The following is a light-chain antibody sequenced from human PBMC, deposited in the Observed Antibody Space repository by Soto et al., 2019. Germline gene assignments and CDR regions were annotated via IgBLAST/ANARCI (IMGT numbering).Light chain of an antibody. CDR2: GAS. V-gene: IGKV3-20*01. CDR1: QSVSSSY. Sequence: EIVLTQSPGTLSLSPGERATLSCRASQSVSSSYLAGYQHKPGQAPRLLIYGASSMATGTPDRFSGSGSGTAFTLTISRLEPEDFAVYSCQQYGSSPYTFGQGTKLEIK. CDR3: QQYGSSPYT. J-gene: IGKJ2*01.